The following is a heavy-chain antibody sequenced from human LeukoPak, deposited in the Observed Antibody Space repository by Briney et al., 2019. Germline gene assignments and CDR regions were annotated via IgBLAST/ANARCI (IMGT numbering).Heavy chain of an antibody. CDR3: VRDADDYGGNYADY. J-gene: IGHJ4*02. CDR2: IIPILGIA. CDR1: GGTFSSYA. Sequence: AASVKVSCKASGGTFSSYAISWVRQAPGQGLEWMGRIIPILGIANYAQKFQGRVTITADKSTSTAYMELSSLRSEDTAVYYCVRDADDYGGNYADYWGQGTLVTVSS. D-gene: IGHD4-23*01. V-gene: IGHV1-69*04.